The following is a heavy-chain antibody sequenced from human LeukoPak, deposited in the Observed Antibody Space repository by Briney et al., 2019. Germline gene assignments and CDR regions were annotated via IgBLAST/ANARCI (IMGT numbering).Heavy chain of an antibody. CDR1: GYTFTSYG. V-gene: IGHV1-18*01. Sequence: ASVKVSCKASGYTFTSYGISWVRQAPGQGLEWMGWISAYNGNTNYAQKLQGRVTMTTDTSTSTAYMELRSLRSDDTAVCYCARGPKLLWFGESSDYWGQGTLVTVSS. CDR3: ARGPKLLWFGESSDY. CDR2: ISAYNGNT. J-gene: IGHJ4*02. D-gene: IGHD3-10*01.